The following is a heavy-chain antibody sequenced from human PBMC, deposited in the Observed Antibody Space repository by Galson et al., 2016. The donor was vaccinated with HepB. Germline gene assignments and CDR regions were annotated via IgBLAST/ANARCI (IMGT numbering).Heavy chain of an antibody. D-gene: IGHD3-3*01. CDR2: IFHNGNT. CDR3: AGASLKRAISGVVPRDYYVMDV. J-gene: IGHJ6*02. Sequence: SETLSLTCAVSGGSITTSNYWSWVRQSPGKGLEWIGEIFHNGNTNYNPSLKSRVTVSVDKSKNQFSLKLTSVTAADTAVYFCAGASLKRAISGVVPRDYYVMDVWGQGTTVTVSS. V-gene: IGHV4-4*02. CDR1: GGSITTSNY.